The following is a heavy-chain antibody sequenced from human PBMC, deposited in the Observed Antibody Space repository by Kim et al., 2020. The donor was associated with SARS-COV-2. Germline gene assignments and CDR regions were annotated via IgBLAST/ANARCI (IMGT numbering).Heavy chain of an antibody. CDR3: AKRSEPAATSYYYYYYGMDV. V-gene: IGHV3-23*01. CDR2: ISGSGGST. CDR1: GFTFSSYA. J-gene: IGHJ6*02. Sequence: GGSLRLSCAASGFTFSSYAMSWVRQAPGKGLEWVSAISGSGGSTYYADSVKGRFTISRDNSKNTLYLQMNSLRAEDTAVYYCAKRSEPAATSYYYYYYGMDVWGQGTTVTVSS. D-gene: IGHD2-15*01.